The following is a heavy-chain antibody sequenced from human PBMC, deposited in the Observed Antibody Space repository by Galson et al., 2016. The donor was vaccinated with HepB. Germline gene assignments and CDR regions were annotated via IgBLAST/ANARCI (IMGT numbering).Heavy chain of an antibody. V-gene: IGHV6-1*01. CDR3: ARLYWGLRAFDI. Sequence: CAISGDSVSSNSAAWNWIRQSPSRGLEWLGRTYYNSKWCNDYAASVKSRITINPDTSKNQFSLQLNSVTPEDTAGYYCARLYWGLRAFDIWGQGTMVTVSS. J-gene: IGHJ3*02. D-gene: IGHD2-8*02. CDR2: TYYNSKWCN. CDR1: GDSVSSNSAA.